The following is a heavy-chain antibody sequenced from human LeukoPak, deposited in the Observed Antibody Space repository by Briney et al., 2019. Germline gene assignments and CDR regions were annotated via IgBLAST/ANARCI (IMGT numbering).Heavy chain of an antibody. D-gene: IGHD3-10*01. CDR3: ARGVMVYP. J-gene: IGHJ5*02. V-gene: IGHV1-8*01. CDR1: GYTFTSYD. Sequence: GASVKVSCKASGYTFTSYDINWVRQATGQGLEWMGWMNTNNGNTGYAQTFQGRGTMTRNTSISTPYMELSSLRSEYTAVYYCARGVMVYPWGQGTLVTVSS. CDR2: MNTNNGNT.